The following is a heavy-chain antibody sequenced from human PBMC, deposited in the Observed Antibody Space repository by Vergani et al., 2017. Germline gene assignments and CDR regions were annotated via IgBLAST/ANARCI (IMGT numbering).Heavy chain of an antibody. CDR1: GFTFDDYG. Sequence: EVQLVESGGGVVRPGGSLRLSCAASGFTFDDYGMSWVRQAPGKGLEWVSGINWNGGSTGYADSVKDRFTISRDNAKNSLYLQMNSLRAEDTALYYCARERNAYHDFWSGYYTQYYFDYWGQGTLVTVSS. CDR2: INWNGGST. J-gene: IGHJ4*02. D-gene: IGHD3-3*01. V-gene: IGHV3-20*04. CDR3: ARERNAYHDFWSGYYTQYYFDY.